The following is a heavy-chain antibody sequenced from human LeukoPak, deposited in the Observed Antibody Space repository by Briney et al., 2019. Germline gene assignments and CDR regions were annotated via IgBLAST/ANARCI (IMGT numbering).Heavy chain of an antibody. CDR3: AKEGGTDDAFDI. V-gene: IGHV3-33*06. CDR1: GFTFSSYG. J-gene: IGHJ3*02. D-gene: IGHD2-15*01. CDR2: IWYDGSNK. Sequence: GGSLRLSCAASGFTFSSYGMHWVRQAPGKGLEWVAVIWYDGSNKYYADSVKGRFTISRDNSKNTLYLQMKSLRAEDTAVYYCAKEGGTDDAFDIWGQGTMVTVSS.